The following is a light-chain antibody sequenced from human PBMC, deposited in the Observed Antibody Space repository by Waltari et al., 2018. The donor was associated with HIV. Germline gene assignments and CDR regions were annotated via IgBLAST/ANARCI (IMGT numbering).Light chain of an antibody. CDR1: RGIGND. CDR2: AAS. J-gene: IGKJ1*01. Sequence: AIQMTHSPSSLSASVGARVPITCRASRGIGNDLGWYQQQPGQAPKLLIFAASSLQTGVPSRFSGSGSGTDFTLTISSLQPEDFATYYCLQAFSYPLTFGQGTKVEIK. CDR3: LQAFSYPLT. V-gene: IGKV1-6*02.